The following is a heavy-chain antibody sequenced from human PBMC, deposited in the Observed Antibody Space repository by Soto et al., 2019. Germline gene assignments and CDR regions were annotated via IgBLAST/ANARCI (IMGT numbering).Heavy chain of an antibody. J-gene: IGHJ4*02. V-gene: IGHV4-34*01. D-gene: IGHD3-10*01. CDR3: ARGTSVIVRGVMVKSLDY. CDR2: SNHSGST. CDR1: GVSFSGYY. Sequence: QVQLQQWRAGLLKPSETLSLTCGVSGVSFSGYYWSWIRQPPGKGLERIGESNHSGSTNYTPSLESRVTISVDTSKNQFSLKLSSVSAADTAVYYCARGTSVIVRGVMVKSLDYWGQGTLVTVSS.